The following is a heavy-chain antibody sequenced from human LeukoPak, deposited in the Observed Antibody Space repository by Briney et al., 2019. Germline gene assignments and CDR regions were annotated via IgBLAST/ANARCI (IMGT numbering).Heavy chain of an antibody. V-gene: IGHV3-48*01. CDR1: GFTFSSYS. CDR3: AAEGMGV. J-gene: IGHJ6*04. CDR2: ISSSSTI. Sequence: QPGGSLRLSCAASGFTFSSYSMNWVRQAPGKGLEWVSYISSSSTIYYADSVKGRFTVSRDNAKNSLYLQMNSLRAEDTAVYYCAAEGMGVWGKGTTVTVSS.